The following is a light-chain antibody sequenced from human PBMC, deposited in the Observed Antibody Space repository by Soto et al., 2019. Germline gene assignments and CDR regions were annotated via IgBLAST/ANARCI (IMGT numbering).Light chain of an antibody. CDR3: QQYSDWPPWT. Sequence: EIVMTQSPDTLSVSPGERASLSCRASQSVMTKLAWYQKKPGQAPRLLIYSASIRATGIPARFSGSGSGTEFSLTISSLQPEDFAIYYCQQYSDWPPWTFGQGTKVAIK. CDR2: SAS. V-gene: IGKV3-15*01. CDR1: QSVMTK. J-gene: IGKJ1*01.